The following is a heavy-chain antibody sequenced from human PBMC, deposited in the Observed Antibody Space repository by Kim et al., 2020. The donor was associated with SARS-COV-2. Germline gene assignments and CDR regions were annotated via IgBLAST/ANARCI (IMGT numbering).Heavy chain of an antibody. D-gene: IGHD5-18*01. CDR3: ARHSYGLSFDY. J-gene: IGHJ4*02. Sequence: TRYSPSFQGQVTISADKSISTAYLQWSSLKASDTAMYYCARHSYGLSFDYWGQGTLVTVSS. CDR2: T. V-gene: IGHV5-51*01.